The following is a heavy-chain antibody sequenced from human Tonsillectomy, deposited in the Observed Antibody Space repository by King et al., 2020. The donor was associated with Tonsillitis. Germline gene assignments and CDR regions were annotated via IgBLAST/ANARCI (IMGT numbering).Heavy chain of an antibody. V-gene: IGHV3-30*18. CDR2: ISYDGSNK. D-gene: IGHD6-13*01. CDR3: AKERGIAAAGTRNWFDP. Sequence: VQLVESGGGVVQPGRSLRLSCAASGFTFSSYGMHWVRQAPGKGLEWVAVISYDGSNKYYADSVKGRFTISRDNSKNTLYLQMNSLRAEDTAVYYCAKERGIAAAGTRNWFDPWGQGTLVTVSS. CDR1: GFTFSSYG. J-gene: IGHJ5*02.